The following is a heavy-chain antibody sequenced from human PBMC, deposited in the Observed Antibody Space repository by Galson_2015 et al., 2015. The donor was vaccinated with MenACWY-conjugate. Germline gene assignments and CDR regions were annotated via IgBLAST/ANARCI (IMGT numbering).Heavy chain of an antibody. CDR3: VREGYYFDY. CDR1: GDSVSSNSAA. V-gene: IGHV6-1*01. CDR2: TYYRSKWYN. Sequence: CAISGDSVSSNSAAWNWIRRSPSRGLEWLGKTYYRSKWYNDYAVSVKSRITINPDTSNNQFSLQLNSVTPDDTAVYYCVREGYYFDYWGQGTLVTVSS. J-gene: IGHJ4*02.